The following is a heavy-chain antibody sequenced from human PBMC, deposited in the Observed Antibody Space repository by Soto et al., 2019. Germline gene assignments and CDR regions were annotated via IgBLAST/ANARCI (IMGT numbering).Heavy chain of an antibody. V-gene: IGHV2-5*02. CDR2: IFWDDDK. Sequence: QITLKESGPTLVKPTQTLTLTCTFSGFSLSISGVGVGWIRQPPGKALEWLALIFWDDDKRYSPSLKSRLTITKDTSKNQVVLTMTNMDPVDAATYYCTHHGYYSYGMDVWGQGTTVTVSS. CDR3: THHGYYSYGMDV. J-gene: IGHJ6*02. CDR1: GFSLSISGVG.